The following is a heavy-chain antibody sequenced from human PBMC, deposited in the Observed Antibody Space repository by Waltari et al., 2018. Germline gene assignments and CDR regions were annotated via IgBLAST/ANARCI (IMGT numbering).Heavy chain of an antibody. V-gene: IGHV1-2*02. D-gene: IGHD3-10*01. Sequence: QVQLVQSGPEVQKPGDSLMVSCKASGSTFTDYYINWVRQAPGQGLEWMGWINPNSGDTNFAQKFQGRLTMTGDTSITTAYMELNRLKSDDTAVYYCARVANYYDFDYWGQGTLVTVSS. CDR1: GSTFTDYY. J-gene: IGHJ4*02. CDR3: ARVANYYDFDY. CDR2: INPNSGDT.